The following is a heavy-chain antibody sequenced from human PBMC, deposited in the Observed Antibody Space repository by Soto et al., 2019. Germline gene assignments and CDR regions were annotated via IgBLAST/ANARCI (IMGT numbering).Heavy chain of an antibody. V-gene: IGHV3-23*01. Sequence: GGSLRLSCAASGFTVSSYGMSWVRQAPGKGLEWVSKISGSDGSTYFADSVKGRFTISRDNAKNTLYLQMNSLRAEDTAVYYCAKDRLGRVISAFDCWGQGTLVTVSS. CDR1: GFTVSSYG. D-gene: IGHD3-16*02. CDR3: AKDRLGRVISAFDC. CDR2: ISGSDGST. J-gene: IGHJ4*02.